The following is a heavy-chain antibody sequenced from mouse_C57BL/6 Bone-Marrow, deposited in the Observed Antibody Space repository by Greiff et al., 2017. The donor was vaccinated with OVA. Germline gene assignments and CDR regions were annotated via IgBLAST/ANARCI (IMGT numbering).Heavy chain of an antibody. CDR3: VRHGLKDWYFDV. CDR1: GFSFNTYA. J-gene: IGHJ1*03. CDR2: IRSKSNNYAT. V-gene: IGHV10-1*01. D-gene: IGHD1-3*01. Sequence: EVKLVESGGGLVQPKGSLKLSCAASGFSFNTYAMNWVRQAPGKGLEWVARIRSKSNNYATYYADSVKDRFTISRDDSESMLYLQMNNLKTEDTAMYYCVRHGLKDWYFDVWGTGTTVTVSS.